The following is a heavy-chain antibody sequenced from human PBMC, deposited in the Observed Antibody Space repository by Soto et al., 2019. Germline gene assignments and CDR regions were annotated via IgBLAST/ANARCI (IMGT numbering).Heavy chain of an antibody. D-gene: IGHD2-15*01. CDR2: ISVSDGST. V-gene: IGHV3-23*01. Sequence: EVQLLESGGDLVQPGGSLRLYCEASGFTFSSNDMSWVRQTPGKGLEWVSTISVSDGSTWYADSVKGRFTVSRDDSKNTLYFQMKSLRAQDTAVYYCAKGGWLEYWGQGTLVTVSS. CDR3: AKGGWLEY. J-gene: IGHJ4*02. CDR1: GFTFSSND.